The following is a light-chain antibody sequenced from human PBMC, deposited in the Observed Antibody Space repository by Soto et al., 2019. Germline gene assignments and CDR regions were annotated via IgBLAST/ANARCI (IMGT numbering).Light chain of an antibody. J-gene: IGLJ1*01. V-gene: IGLV2-18*01. CDR2: EAS. CDR1: STDFVSYNR. Sequence: QSVLTQPPSVSGSPGQSVTISCTGTSTDFVSYNRVSWYQQPPGTAPKLIIYEASNRSSGVPGRFSGSKSGNTASLTISGLQAADDADYYCSLYTSENTYVFGTGTKVTVL. CDR3: SLYTSENTYV.